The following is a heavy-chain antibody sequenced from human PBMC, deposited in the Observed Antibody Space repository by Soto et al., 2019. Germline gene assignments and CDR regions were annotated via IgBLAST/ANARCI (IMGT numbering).Heavy chain of an antibody. CDR1: GFTFDDYA. CDR3: AKDTKQWLVLDAFDI. V-gene: IGHV3-9*01. J-gene: IGHJ3*02. Sequence: GGSLRLSCAASGFTFDDYAMHWVRQAPGKGLEWVSGISWNSGSIGYADSVKGRFTISRDNAKNSLYLQMNSLRAEDTALYYCAKDTKQWLVLDAFDIWGQGTMVTVSS. D-gene: IGHD6-19*01. CDR2: ISWNSGSI.